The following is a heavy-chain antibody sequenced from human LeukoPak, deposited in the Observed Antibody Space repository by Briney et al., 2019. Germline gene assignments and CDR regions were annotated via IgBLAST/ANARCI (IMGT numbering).Heavy chain of an antibody. Sequence: PGRSLRLSCAASGFTFSSYAMHWVRQAPGKGLEWVAVISYDGSNIYYADSVKGRFTISRDNSKNTLYLQMNSLRAEDTAVYYCAGSSGLYWGQGTLVTVSS. D-gene: IGHD6-19*01. CDR3: AGSSGLY. CDR1: GFTFSSYA. V-gene: IGHV3-30*04. CDR2: ISYDGSNI. J-gene: IGHJ4*02.